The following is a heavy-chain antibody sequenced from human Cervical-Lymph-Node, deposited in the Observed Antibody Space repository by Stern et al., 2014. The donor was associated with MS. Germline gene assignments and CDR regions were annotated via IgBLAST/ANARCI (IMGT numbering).Heavy chain of an antibody. Sequence: VQLVESGAEVKKPGASVKVSCKASGYTFTSHYMHWVRQAPGQGLEWEGIINPSGNSASYAQKFQGRVTITRDTSTSTLYMELSSLRSEDTAVYYCASGAGSKRPAGNYWGQGTLVTVSS. V-gene: IGHV1-46*01. CDR1: GYTFTSHY. CDR2: INPSGNSA. J-gene: IGHJ4*02. D-gene: IGHD1-1*01. CDR3: ASGAGSKRPAGNY.